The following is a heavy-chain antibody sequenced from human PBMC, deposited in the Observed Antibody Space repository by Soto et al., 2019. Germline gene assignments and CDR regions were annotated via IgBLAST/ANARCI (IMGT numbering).Heavy chain of an antibody. Sequence: GGSLRLSCAASGFTFRNYGMNWVRQAPGKGLEWVSYIGIGSSTKYYADSVKGRFTISRDNAKNSLYLQMDSLRAEDTAVYYCERNYDILTAGSCYSWGPGTLVT. J-gene: IGHJ3*01. CDR1: GFTFRNYG. V-gene: IGHV3-48*01. D-gene: IGHD3-9*01. CDR2: IGIGSSTK. CDR3: ERNYDILTAGSCYS.